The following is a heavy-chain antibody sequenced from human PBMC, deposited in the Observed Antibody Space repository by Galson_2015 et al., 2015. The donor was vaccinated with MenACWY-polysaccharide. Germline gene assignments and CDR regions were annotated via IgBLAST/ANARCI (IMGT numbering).Heavy chain of an antibody. CDR3: AKASQWGAAAVGSFDH. D-gene: IGHD6-13*01. V-gene: IGHV3-23*01. Sequence: LRLSCAASGFSITSYAVNWVRQAPGKGLEWGAVISGSGTDIRYADSVKGRFTLSRDTSKSALYLQMNSLRAEDTAKYYCAKASQWGAAAVGSFDHWGQGTLVTVSS. CDR2: ISGSGTDI. J-gene: IGHJ4*02. CDR1: GFSITSYA.